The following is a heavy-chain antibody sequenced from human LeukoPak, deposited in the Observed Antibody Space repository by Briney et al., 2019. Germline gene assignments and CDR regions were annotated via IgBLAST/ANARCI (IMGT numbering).Heavy chain of an antibody. D-gene: IGHD5-24*01. CDR2: INHSGST. Sequence: PSETLSLTCAVYGGSFSGYYWSWIRQPPGKGLEWIGEINHSGSTNYNPSLKSRVTISVDTSKNQFSLKLSSVTAADTAVYYCARIGRWLQYPFDYWGQGTLVTVSS. CDR3: ARIGRWLQYPFDY. V-gene: IGHV4-34*01. CDR1: GGSFSGYY. J-gene: IGHJ4*02.